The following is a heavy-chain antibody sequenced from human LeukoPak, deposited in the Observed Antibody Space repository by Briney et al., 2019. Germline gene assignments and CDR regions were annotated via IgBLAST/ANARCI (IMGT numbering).Heavy chain of an antibody. Sequence: ASVKVSCKASGYTFTGYYIHWVRQAPGQGLEWMGWINPNSGGTNYAQRFQGRVTMTRDTSISTAYMELSRLRSDDTAVYYCARGGSILWFGELYDYWGQGTLVTVSS. CDR2: INPNSGGT. D-gene: IGHD3-10*01. CDR1: GYTFTGYY. CDR3: ARGGSILWFGELYDY. J-gene: IGHJ4*02. V-gene: IGHV1-2*02.